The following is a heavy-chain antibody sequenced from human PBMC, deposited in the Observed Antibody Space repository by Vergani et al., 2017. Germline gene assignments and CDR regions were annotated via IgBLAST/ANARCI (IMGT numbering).Heavy chain of an antibody. CDR3: ARVKERGLPHDAFDI. J-gene: IGHJ3*02. V-gene: IGHV3-48*04. CDR1: GFTFSSYS. D-gene: IGHD5/OR15-5a*01. CDR2: ISSSSSTI. Sequence: EVQLVESGGGLVQPGGSLRLSCAASGFTFSSYSMNWVRQAPGKGLEWVSYISSSSSTIYYADSVKGRFIISRDNAKNSLYLQMNSLRAEDTAVYYCARVKERGLPHDAFDIWGQGTMVTVSS.